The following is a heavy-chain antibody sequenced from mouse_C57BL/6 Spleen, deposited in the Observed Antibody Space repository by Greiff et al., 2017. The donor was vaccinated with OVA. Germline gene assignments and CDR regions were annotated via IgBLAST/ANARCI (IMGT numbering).Heavy chain of an antibody. Sequence: VQLQQSGPELVKPGASVKISCKASGYAFSSSWMNWVKQRPGTGLEWIGRIYPGDGDTNYNGKFKGKATLTADKSSSTAYMQLSSLTSEDSAVYFCASLRREAMDYWGQGTSVTVSS. CDR3: ASLRREAMDY. CDR1: GYAFSSSW. CDR2: IYPGDGDT. J-gene: IGHJ4*01. V-gene: IGHV1-82*01. D-gene: IGHD2-12*01.